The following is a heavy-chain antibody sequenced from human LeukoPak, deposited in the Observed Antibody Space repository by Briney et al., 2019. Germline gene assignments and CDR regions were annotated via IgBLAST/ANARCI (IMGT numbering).Heavy chain of an antibody. CDR2: IYHSGST. D-gene: IGHD2-15*01. Sequence: SETLSLTCAVSGGSISSGGYSWSWIRQPPGTGLEWIGYIYHSGSTYYNPSLKSRVTISVDRSKNQFSLKLSSVTAADTAMYYCARADDCSGGSCGLLFDYWGQGTLVTVSS. J-gene: IGHJ4*02. CDR3: ARADDCSGGSCGLLFDY. V-gene: IGHV4-30-2*01. CDR1: GGSISSGGYS.